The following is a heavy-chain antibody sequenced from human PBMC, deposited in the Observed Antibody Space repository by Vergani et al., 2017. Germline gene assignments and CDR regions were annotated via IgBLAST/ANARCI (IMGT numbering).Heavy chain of an antibody. J-gene: IGHJ6*02. CDR3: ARDDYLGAHIYYYDSSGYYSYGMDV. D-gene: IGHD3-22*01. CDR1: GFTFSGSA. Sequence: EVQLVESGGGLVQPGGSLKLSCAASGFTFSGSAMHWVRQASGKGLAWVGRIRSKANSYATAYAASVKGRFTISRDDSKNTLYLQMNSLRAEDTAVYYCARDDYLGAHIYYYDSSGYYSYGMDVWGQGTTVTVSS. V-gene: IGHV3-73*02. CDR2: IRSKANSYAT.